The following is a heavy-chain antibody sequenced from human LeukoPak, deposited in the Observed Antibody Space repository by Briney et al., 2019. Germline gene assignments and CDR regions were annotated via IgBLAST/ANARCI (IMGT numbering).Heavy chain of an antibody. CDR3: TSGGTEGYNNG. CDR2: SLKKVNSYRG. CDR1: GLAFRYSW. J-gene: IGHJ4*02. Sequence: GGGLRLACVASGLAFRYSWIRSVRQAPGRGLGWDGRSLKKVNSYRGEYAASVKGRFSISRDESRNSLYLQMNNLETEDTAVYYCTSGGTEGYNNGWGQGILVTVSS. D-gene: IGHD5-24*01. V-gene: IGHV3-72*01.